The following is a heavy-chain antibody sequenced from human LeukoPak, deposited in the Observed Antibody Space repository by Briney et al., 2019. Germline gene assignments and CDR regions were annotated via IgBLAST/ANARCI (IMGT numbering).Heavy chain of an antibody. D-gene: IGHD4-17*01. CDR3: TKSVPAYGDFAWYFDL. J-gene: IGHJ2*01. CDR2: ISWNSVSI. CDR1: GFTFSSYA. V-gene: IGHV3-9*03. Sequence: QPGGSLRLSCAASGFTFSSYAMHWVRQAPGKGLEWVSGISWNSVSIAYADSVKGRFTISRDNAKNSLYLQMNSLRPEDMALYYCTKSVPAYGDFAWYFDLWGRGTLVTVSS.